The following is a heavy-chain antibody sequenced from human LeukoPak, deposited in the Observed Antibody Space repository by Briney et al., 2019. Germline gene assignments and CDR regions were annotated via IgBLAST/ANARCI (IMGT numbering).Heavy chain of an antibody. CDR1: GYTFTSYY. V-gene: IGHV1-46*01. J-gene: IGHJ2*01. CDR2: INPSGGGT. Sequence: ASVKVSCKASGYTFTSYYVHWVRQAPGQGPECMGIINPSGGGTVYAQKFQGRVTMTRDMSTSTVYMELNSLRSEDTAVYYCARSYHDSSGYNFWYFDLWGRGTLVTVSS. D-gene: IGHD3-22*01. CDR3: ARSYHDSSGYNFWYFDL.